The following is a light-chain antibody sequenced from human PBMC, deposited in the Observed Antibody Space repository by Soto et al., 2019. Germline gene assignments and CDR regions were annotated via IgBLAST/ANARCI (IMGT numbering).Light chain of an antibody. J-gene: IGLJ1*01. CDR3: QSYDDSLSVHYV. Sequence: QCLLTQPPSASGAPGQRVTISCPGSSSNIGSTYDVQWYQQLPGTAPKLLIHGNTNRPSGVPDRFSGSKSGTSASLAITGLQADDEADYYCQSYDDSLSVHYVFGTGTKVTVL. CDR1: SSNIGSTYD. CDR2: GNT. V-gene: IGLV1-40*01.